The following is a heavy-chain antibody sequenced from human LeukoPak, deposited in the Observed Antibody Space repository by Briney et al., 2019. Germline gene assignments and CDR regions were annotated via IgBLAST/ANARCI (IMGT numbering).Heavy chain of an antibody. V-gene: IGHV4-59*01. Sequence: PSETLSLTCIVSGGSISGYYWSWIRRPPGKGLEWIGYIYYSGSTNYNPSLKSRVTISVDTSKNQFSLKLSSVTAADTAVYYCARDRRGFDPWGQGTLVTVSS. CDR1: GGSISGYY. CDR3: ARDRRGFDP. CDR2: IYYSGST. J-gene: IGHJ5*02.